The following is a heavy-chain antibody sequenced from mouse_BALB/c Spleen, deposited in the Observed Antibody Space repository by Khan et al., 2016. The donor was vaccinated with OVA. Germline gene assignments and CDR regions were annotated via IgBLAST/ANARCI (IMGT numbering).Heavy chain of an antibody. Sequence: EVELVESGGGLVKPGGSLKFSCAASGFTFSSFVMSWVRQTPEKRLEWVATISSAGTYTYYPDSVKGRFTISRDNAKNTLYLQMNSLRSEDTAMYYCANGNYGWFAHGGQGTLVTVSA. J-gene: IGHJ3*01. CDR3: ANGNYGWFAH. D-gene: IGHD2-1*01. CDR2: ISSAGTYT. CDR1: GFTFSSFV. V-gene: IGHV5-9-1*01.